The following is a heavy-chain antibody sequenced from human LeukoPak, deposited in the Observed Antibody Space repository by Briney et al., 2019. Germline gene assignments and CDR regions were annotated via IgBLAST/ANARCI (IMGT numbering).Heavy chain of an antibody. CDR3: AAMATTLLGLFDY. J-gene: IGHJ4*02. V-gene: IGHV1-69*05. CDR1: GGTFSSYA. Sequence: ASVKVSCKASGGTFSSYAISWVRQAPGQGLEGMGGIIPIFGTANYAQKFQGRVTITTDESTSTAYMALSSLRSEDTAVYYCAAMATTLLGLFDYWGQGTLVTVSS. D-gene: IGHD5-24*01. CDR2: IIPIFGTA.